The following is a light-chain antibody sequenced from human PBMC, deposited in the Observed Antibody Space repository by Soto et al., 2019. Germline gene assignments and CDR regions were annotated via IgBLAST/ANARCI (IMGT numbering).Light chain of an antibody. V-gene: IGKV3-20*01. CDR2: GAS. CDR3: LQYGGLPRT. CDR1: QSVVSNY. Sequence: SVLTQSPGTLSLSPGERATLSCRATQSVVSNYLACYQQKSGQAPRLLIYGASSRATGIPDRFSGGGSGTDFTLTITRLEPEDFAVYFCLQYGGLPRTFGQGTKVDIK. J-gene: IGKJ1*01.